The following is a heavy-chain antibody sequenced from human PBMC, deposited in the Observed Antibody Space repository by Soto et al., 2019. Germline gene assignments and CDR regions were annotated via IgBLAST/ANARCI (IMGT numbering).Heavy chain of an antibody. V-gene: IGHV4-30-2*01. D-gene: IGHD1-26*01. J-gene: IGHJ4*02. CDR1: GASLTYGGYS. CDR3: ARGGGSDSFDY. CDR2: INHLETT. Sequence: PSETLSLTCTVSGASLTYGGYSWSWIRQTPGKGLEWIGYINHLETTFYNPSFESRLTLSIDRAKNQFSLNRNSMPAADRAVYFCARGGGSDSFDYWGQGILVTVSS.